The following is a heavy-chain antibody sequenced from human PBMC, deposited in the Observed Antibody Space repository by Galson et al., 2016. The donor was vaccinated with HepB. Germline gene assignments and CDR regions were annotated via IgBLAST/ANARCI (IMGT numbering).Heavy chain of an antibody. J-gene: IGHJ4*02. Sequence: SLRLSCAAFGFTFSNAWMNWVRQAPGKGLEWVGRIKTTTDSGTTDYAAPVKGRFTISRDDSKNTLYLQMNSLKTEDTAVYYCASSGYPYWGQGTLVPVSS. CDR2: IKTTTDSGTT. CDR3: ASSGYPY. D-gene: IGHD3-22*01. CDR1: GFTFSNAW. V-gene: IGHV3-15*07.